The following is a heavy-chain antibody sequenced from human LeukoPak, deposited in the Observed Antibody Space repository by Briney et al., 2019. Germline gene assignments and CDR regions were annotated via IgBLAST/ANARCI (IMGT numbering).Heavy chain of an antibody. D-gene: IGHD6-13*01. J-gene: IGHJ4*02. CDR2: IYSSERT. V-gene: IGHV4-4*07. CDR1: GGSISSYY. CDR3: ARGSNWAFDY. Sequence: SETLSLTCTVSGGSISSYYWSWIRQPAGKGLEWIGRIYSSERTNYNPSLKSRVTISVDKSKNQCSLKLSSVTAADTAVYYCARGSNWAFDYWGQGILVTVSS.